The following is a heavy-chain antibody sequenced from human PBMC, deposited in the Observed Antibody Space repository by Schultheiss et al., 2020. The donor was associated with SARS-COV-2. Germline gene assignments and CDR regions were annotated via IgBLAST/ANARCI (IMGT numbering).Heavy chain of an antibody. V-gene: IGHV1-8*01. J-gene: IGHJ4*02. D-gene: IGHD5-24*01. CDR3: ARDRDGYNNFDY. Sequence: ASVKVSCKASGYTFTSYDINWVRQATGQGLEWMGWMNPNSGNTGYAQKFQGRVTMTRNTSISTAYMELSSLRSEDTAVYYCARDRDGYNNFDYWGQGTLVTVAS. CDR2: MNPNSGNT. CDR1: GYTFTSYD.